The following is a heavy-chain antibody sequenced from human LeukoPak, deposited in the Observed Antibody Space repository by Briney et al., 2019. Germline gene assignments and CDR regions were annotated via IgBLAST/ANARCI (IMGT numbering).Heavy chain of an antibody. D-gene: IGHD3-16*01. CDR3: ARALPFGGWFDP. CDR1: GFTFSSYG. V-gene: IGHV3-33*01. J-gene: IGHJ5*02. Sequence: GGSLRLSCAASGFTFSSYGMHWVRQAPGKGLEWVAVIWHDGSNKYYAASVKGRFTISRDNSKNTLYLQMNSLRAEDTAVYYCARALPFGGWFDPWGQGTLVTVSS. CDR2: IWHDGSNK.